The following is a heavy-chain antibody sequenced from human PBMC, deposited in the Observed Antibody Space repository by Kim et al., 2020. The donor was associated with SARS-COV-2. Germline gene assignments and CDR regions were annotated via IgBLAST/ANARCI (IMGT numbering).Heavy chain of an antibody. V-gene: IGHV4-4*02. D-gene: IGHD2-21*02. CDR2: T. Sequence: TNYNPSLKSRVTISVDKSKNQFSLKLSSVTAADTAVYYCAVGGNSDIIAYWGQGTLVTVSS. CDR3: AVGGNSDIIAY. J-gene: IGHJ4*02.